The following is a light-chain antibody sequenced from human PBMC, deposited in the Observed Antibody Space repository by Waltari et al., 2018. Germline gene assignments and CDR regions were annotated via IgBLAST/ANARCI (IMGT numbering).Light chain of an antibody. V-gene: IGKV3-15*01. CDR1: QSVGSN. CDR3: QQYNSWPPYT. J-gene: IGKJ2*01. Sequence: DIVMTQSPATLSVSPGERATLSCRASQSVGSNLAWYQQKPGQALRLLIFAASRRATGIPARFSGSGSGTEFTLTIGSLQSEDFAVYYCQQYNSWPPYTFGQGTKLEIK. CDR2: AAS.